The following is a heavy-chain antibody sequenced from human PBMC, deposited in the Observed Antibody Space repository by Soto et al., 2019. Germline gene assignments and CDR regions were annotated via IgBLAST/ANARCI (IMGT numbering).Heavy chain of an antibody. CDR2: IIPIFGTA. CDR1: GGTFSSYA. CDR3: ARLGITMVRGVTEFPFDP. D-gene: IGHD3-10*01. V-gene: IGHV1-69*13. J-gene: IGHJ5*02. Sequence: SVKVSCNASGGTFSSYAISWVRQAPGQGLEWMGGIIPIFGTANYAQKFQGRVTITADESTSTAYMELSSLRSGDTAVYYCARLGITMVRGVTEFPFDPWGQGTLVTVSS.